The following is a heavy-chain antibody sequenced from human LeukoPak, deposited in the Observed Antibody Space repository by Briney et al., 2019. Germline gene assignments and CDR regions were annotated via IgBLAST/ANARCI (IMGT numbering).Heavy chain of an antibody. V-gene: IGHV3-11*01. J-gene: IGHJ6*02. CDR2: ITTSGSTI. Sequence: GGSLRLSCAASGFTFSDYYMNWIRQAPGKGLEWVSCITTSGSTIYYIDSVKGRFTISRDNAKNSLYLQMNSLRAEDTAVYYCARSNSYGYVRTMDVWGQGTTVTVSS. D-gene: IGHD5-18*01. CDR1: GFTFSDYY. CDR3: ARSNSYGYVRTMDV.